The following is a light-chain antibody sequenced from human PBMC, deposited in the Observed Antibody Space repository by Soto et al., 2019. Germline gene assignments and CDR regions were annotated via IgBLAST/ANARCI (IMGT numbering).Light chain of an antibody. Sequence: QSALTQPRSVSGSPGQSVTISCTGTSSDVGGYNYVSWYQQHPGKAPKLMIYDVSKRPSGVPDRFSASKSGNTASLTVSGLQAEDEADYYCSSYAGGDSPVLFGGGTKLTVL. CDR2: DVS. CDR3: SSYAGGDSPVL. CDR1: SSDVGGYNY. V-gene: IGLV2-11*01. J-gene: IGLJ3*02.